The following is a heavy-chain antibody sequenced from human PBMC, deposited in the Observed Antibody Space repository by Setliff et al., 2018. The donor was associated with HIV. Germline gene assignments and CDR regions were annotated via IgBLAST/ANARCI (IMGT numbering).Heavy chain of an antibody. J-gene: IGHJ4*02. V-gene: IGHV4-4*07. CDR2: MLVGGDT. CDR1: GGSISGYY. D-gene: IGHD2-2*02. Sequence: SETLSLTCTVSGGSISGYYWSWIRQPAGKGLEWVGRMLVGGDTNYNPSLKSRLTISLDTSKNQFSLKLSSVTAADTAVYYCARQERYCTSADCYRYFNYWGQGTLVTVSS. CDR3: ARQERYCTSADCYRYFNY.